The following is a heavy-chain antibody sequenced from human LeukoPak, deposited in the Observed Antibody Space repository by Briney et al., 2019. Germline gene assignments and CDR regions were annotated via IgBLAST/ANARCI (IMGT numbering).Heavy chain of an antibody. J-gene: IGHJ3*02. Sequence: PGGSLRLSCAASGFTFSTYNMNWVRPAPGEGLEWLSYISHDSVTEYYGDSVRGRFTISRDNANNSLYLQMNSLRVEDTAVYYCASRSGLGAFDIWGQGTMVIVSS. V-gene: IGHV3-48*01. D-gene: IGHD6-19*01. CDR1: GFTFSTYN. CDR2: ISHDSVTE. CDR3: ASRSGLGAFDI.